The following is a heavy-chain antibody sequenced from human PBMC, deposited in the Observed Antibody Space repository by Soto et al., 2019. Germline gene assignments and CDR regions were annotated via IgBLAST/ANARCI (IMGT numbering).Heavy chain of an antibody. CDR2: ISAYNGNT. Sequence: ASVKVSCKASGYTFTSYGISGVRQAPGQGLEWMGWISAYNGNTNYAQKLQGRVTMTTDTSTSTAYMELRSLRSDDTAVYYCARALMITFGGVIVDDAFDIWGHGTMVTVSS. V-gene: IGHV1-18*01. CDR1: GYTFTSYG. J-gene: IGHJ3*02. D-gene: IGHD3-16*02. CDR3: ARALMITFGGVIVDDAFDI.